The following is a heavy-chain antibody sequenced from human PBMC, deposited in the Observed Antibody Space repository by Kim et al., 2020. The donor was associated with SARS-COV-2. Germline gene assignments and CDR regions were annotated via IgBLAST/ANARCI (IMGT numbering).Heavy chain of an antibody. CDR2: IYYSGST. J-gene: IGHJ6*02. CDR3: ARLVLTTVITTYYYYYGMDV. V-gene: IGHV4-39*01. D-gene: IGHD4-17*01. Sequence: SETLSLTCTVSCGSISSSSYYWGWIRQPPGKGLEWIGSIYYSGSTYYNPSLKSRVTISVDTSKNQFSLKLSSVTAADTAVYYCARLVLTTVITTYYYYYGMDVWGQGTTVTVSS. CDR1: CGSISSSSYY.